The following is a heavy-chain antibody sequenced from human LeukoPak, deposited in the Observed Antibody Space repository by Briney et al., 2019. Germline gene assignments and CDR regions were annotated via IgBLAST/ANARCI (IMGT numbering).Heavy chain of an antibody. V-gene: IGHV5-51*01. CDR1: GYRFTNYW. CDR3: STYPYDSSAT. Sequence: GESLKISCKGSGYRFTNYWIGWVRQMPGKGLEWMGIIYPGDSDTRYSPSFQGQVTISVDTSISTAYLQWRSLKASDTAMYYCSTYPYDSSATWGQGTLVTVSS. D-gene: IGHD3-22*01. J-gene: IGHJ4*02. CDR2: IYPGDSDT.